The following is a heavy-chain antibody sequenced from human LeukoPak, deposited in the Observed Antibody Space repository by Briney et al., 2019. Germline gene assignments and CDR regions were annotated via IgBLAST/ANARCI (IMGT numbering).Heavy chain of an antibody. D-gene: IGHD3-10*01. Sequence: SETLSLTCTVSGYSISSGYYWGWIRQPPGKGLEWIGSIYHSGSTYYNPSLKSRVTISVDTSKNQFSLKLSSVTAADTAVYYCARVFGSGTLDYWGQGTLVTVSS. CDR3: ARVFGSGTLDY. V-gene: IGHV4-38-2*02. CDR2: IYHSGST. CDR1: GYSISSGYY. J-gene: IGHJ4*02.